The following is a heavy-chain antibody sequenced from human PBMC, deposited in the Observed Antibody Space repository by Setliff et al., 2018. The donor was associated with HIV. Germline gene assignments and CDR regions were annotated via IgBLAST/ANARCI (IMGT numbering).Heavy chain of an antibody. CDR2: IYTSGST. V-gene: IGHV4-4*09. CDR3: ASGYYDSSGYYWYFDL. CDR1: GGSISSYY. Sequence: SETLSLTCTVSGGSISSYYWSWIRQPPGKGLEWIGYIYTSGSTNYNPSLKSRVTISVDTSKNQFSLKLSSVTAADTAVYYCASGYYDSSGYYWYFDLWGRGTLVTVSS. J-gene: IGHJ2*01. D-gene: IGHD3-22*01.